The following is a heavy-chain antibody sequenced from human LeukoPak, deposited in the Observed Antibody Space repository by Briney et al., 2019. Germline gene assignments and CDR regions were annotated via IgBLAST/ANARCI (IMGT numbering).Heavy chain of an antibody. Sequence: PSETLSLTCTVSGDSISSYYWSWIRQPPGKGLEWIGYIYYSGSTNYNPSLKGRVTISVDTSKNQFSLELSSVTAADTAVYYCTRGTKLGPFDYWGQGTLVTVSS. D-gene: IGHD1-1*01. CDR1: GDSISSYY. J-gene: IGHJ4*02. CDR3: TRGTKLGPFDY. CDR2: IYYSGST. V-gene: IGHV4-59*08.